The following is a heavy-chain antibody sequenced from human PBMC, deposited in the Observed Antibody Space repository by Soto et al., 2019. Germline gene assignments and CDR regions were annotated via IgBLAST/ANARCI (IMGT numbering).Heavy chain of an antibody. CDR2: IVNDGSEQ. CDR1: GFSFRTHG. CDR3: ARDDLFDDNGLDH. J-gene: IGHJ5*02. V-gene: IGHV3-33*01. Sequence: QVQLVESGGGVVRPGGSLRLSCTATGFSFRTHGMHWVRQAPGKGLEWVAVIVNDGSEQGHADSVEGRFTISRDNDRNILYLQMNNLRAEDTARYYCARDDLFDDNGLDHWGQGTLVTVSS. D-gene: IGHD3-9*01.